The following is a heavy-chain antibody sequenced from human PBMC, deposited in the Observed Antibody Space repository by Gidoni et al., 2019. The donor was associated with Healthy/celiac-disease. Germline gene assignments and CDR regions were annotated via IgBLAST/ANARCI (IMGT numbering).Heavy chain of an antibody. Sequence: QLQLQESGPGLVKPSETLSLTCTVSGGSISSSSYYWGWIRQPPGKGLEWIGSIYYSGSTYCNPSLKSRVTISVDTSKNQFSLKLSSVTAADTAVYYCARNVLLWFGEFLYYFDYWGQGTLVTVSS. D-gene: IGHD3-10*01. J-gene: IGHJ4*02. CDR3: ARNVLLWFGEFLYYFDY. V-gene: IGHV4-39*01. CDR1: GGSISSSSYY. CDR2: IYYSGST.